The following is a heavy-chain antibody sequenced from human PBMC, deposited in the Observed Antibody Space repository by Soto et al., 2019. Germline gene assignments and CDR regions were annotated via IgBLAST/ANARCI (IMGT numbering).Heavy chain of an antibody. CDR3: VTKNYITYHGMDV. V-gene: IGHV3-73*01. CDR1: GFAFSGST. J-gene: IGHJ6*02. CDR2: IRSKANSYAT. Sequence: PGGSLRLSCAGSGFAFSGSTIRWVRQASGKGLEWVGRIRSKANSYATAYAAAVKGRFIVSRDDSKTTSYLQMDSLKIEDTAMYSGVTKNYITYHGMDVWGQGTTVTVSS. D-gene: IGHD1-7*01.